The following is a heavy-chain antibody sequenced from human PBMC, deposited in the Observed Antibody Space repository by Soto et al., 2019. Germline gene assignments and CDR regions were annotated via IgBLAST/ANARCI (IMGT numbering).Heavy chain of an antibody. V-gene: IGHV4-34*01. Sequence: SETLSLTCAVYGGSFSGYYWSWIRQPPGKGLEWIGEINHSGSTNYNPSLKSRVTISVDTSKNQFSLKLSSVTAADTAVYYCARGQGSRQLVRFFHFDYWGQGTLVTVSS. CDR2: INHSGST. J-gene: IGHJ4*02. D-gene: IGHD6-6*01. CDR3: ARGQGSRQLVRFFHFDY. CDR1: GGSFSGYY.